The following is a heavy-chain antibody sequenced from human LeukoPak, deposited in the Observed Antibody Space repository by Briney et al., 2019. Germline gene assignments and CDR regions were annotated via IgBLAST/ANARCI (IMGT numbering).Heavy chain of an antibody. CDR1: GYSISSGYY. CDR3: ARHEGYSSSTSCSYFDY. J-gene: IGHJ4*02. V-gene: IGHV4-38-2*01. CDR2: IYHSGST. D-gene: IGHD2-2*01. Sequence: SETLSLTCAVSGYSISSGYYWGWIRQPPGKGLEWIGSIYHSGSTYYNPSLKSRVTISVETSKNQFSLKLSSMTAADTALYYCARHEGYSSSTSCSYFDYWGQGTLVTVSS.